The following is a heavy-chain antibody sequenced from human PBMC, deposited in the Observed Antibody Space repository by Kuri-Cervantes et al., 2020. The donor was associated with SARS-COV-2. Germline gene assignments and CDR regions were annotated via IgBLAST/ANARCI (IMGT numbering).Heavy chain of an antibody. CDR2: IYPGDSDT. J-gene: IGHJ6*03. CDR3: ARHLTGSYWYYYYMDV. V-gene: IGHV5-51*01. Sequence: GESLKISCKASGYSFTSYWIGWVRQMPGKGLEWMGIIYPGDSDTRYSPSFQGQVTISADKSISTAYLQLSSLKASDTAMYYCARHLTGSYWYYYYMDVWGKGTTVTVSS. D-gene: IGHD2-8*02. CDR1: GYSFTSYW.